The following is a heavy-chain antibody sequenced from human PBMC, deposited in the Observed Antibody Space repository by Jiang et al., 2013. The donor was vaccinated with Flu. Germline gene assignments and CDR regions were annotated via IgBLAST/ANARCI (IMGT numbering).Heavy chain of an antibody. D-gene: IGHD2/OR15-2a*01. CDR3: ARFRGYLFGTEYFFDY. CDR2: ISSGGGSV. J-gene: IGHJ4*02. Sequence: VQLVESGGGSVKSGGSLRLSCEASGFAFNVFNFNWVRQAPGRGLEWISYISSGGGSVLYADSVKGRFTVSRDNAKKSLYLQMDNLGVDDTATYYCARFRGYLFGTEYFFDYWGQGALVTVSS. CDR1: GFAFNVFN. V-gene: IGHV3-48*01.